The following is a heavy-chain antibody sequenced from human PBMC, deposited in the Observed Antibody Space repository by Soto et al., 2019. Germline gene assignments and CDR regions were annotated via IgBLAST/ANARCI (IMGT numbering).Heavy chain of an antibody. J-gene: IGHJ6*03. V-gene: IGHV1-8*01. CDR2: MNPNSGNT. Sequence: ASVKVSWKAAGYTFTSYDINWVRQATGQGLEWMGWMNPNSGNTGYAQKFQGRVTMTRNTSISTAYMELSSLRSEDTAVYYCARYGAAAGNYYYYYMDVWGKGTTVTVSS. D-gene: IGHD6-13*01. CDR1: GYTFTSYD. CDR3: ARYGAAAGNYYYYYMDV.